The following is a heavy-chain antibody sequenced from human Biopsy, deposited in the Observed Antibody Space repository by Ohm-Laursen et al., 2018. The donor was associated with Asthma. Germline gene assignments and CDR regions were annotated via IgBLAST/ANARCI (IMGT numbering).Heavy chain of an antibody. CDR2: INGDGSQK. Sequence: SLRLSCAASGFTFGTFWMSWGRQTPGKGLEWVATINGDGSQKSYVDSVTGRFTISRDNSKNSLHLEMNSLRAEDTAVYFCAGFVQAEEGVFWGQGARVTVSS. D-gene: IGHD2-15*01. CDR1: GFTFGTFW. J-gene: IGHJ4*02. CDR3: AGFVQAEEGVF. V-gene: IGHV3-7*01.